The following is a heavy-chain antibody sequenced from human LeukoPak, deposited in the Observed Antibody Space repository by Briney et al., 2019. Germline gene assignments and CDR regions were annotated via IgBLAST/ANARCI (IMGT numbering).Heavy chain of an antibody. V-gene: IGHV1-8*02. CDR1: GYTFTSYG. D-gene: IGHD3-10*01. J-gene: IGHJ4*02. Sequence: ASVKVSCKASGYTFTSYGISWVRQATGQGLEWMGWMNPNSANTGYAQKFQGRVTMTRNTSISAAYMELSSLKTEDTAVYYCTTDREPELLWFGELRVVFDYWGQGTLVTVSS. CDR3: TTDREPELLWFGELRVVFDY. CDR2: MNPNSANT.